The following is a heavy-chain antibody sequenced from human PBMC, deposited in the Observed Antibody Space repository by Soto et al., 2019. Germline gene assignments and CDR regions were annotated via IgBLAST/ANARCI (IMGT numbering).Heavy chain of an antibody. CDR3: AREGDGWELLLRL. CDR2: ISSSSSTI. Sequence: EVQLVESGGGLVQPGGSLRLSCAASGFTFSSYSMNWVRQAPGKRLEWVSYISSSSSTIYYADSVKGRFTISRDNAMDAVYRQMNSLRAEDTAVYYCAREGDGWELLLRLWGQGTLVTVSS. V-gene: IGHV3-48*01. D-gene: IGHD1-26*01. CDR1: GFTFSSYS. J-gene: IGHJ4*02.